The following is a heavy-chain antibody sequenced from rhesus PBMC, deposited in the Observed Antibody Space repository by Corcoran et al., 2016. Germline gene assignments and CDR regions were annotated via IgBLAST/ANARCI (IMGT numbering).Heavy chain of an antibody. CDR2: ISNGGGSK. V-gene: IGHV3S5*01. D-gene: IGHD2-15*01. Sequence: EVQLVESGGGLVQPGGSLRLSCAASGFTFSSYGMSWVRQAPGKGLEWVSYISNGGGSKYYAYSVKGRFTICRDNSKNTLSLKMNSLRAEDTAVYYCTKDQSGYCSSTYCSSEYGLDSWGQGVVVTVSS. CDR3: TKDQSGYCSSTYCSSEYGLDS. CDR1: GFTFSSYG. J-gene: IGHJ6*01.